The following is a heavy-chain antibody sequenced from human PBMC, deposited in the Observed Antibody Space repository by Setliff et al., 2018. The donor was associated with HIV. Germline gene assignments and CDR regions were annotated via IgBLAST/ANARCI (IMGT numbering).Heavy chain of an antibody. J-gene: IGHJ6*02. CDR2: INPHSGGT. D-gene: IGHD3-9*01. Sequence: ASVKVSCKTSGFTFTAYYMHWVRQAPGQGLEWMGWINPHSGGTNYAQKFQGRVTMTRATSISTAYMELSRLRSDDTAVYYCARDWRLRYFDWLYSGMDVWGQGTTVTVSS. V-gene: IGHV1-2*02. CDR1: GFTFTAYY. CDR3: ARDWRLRYFDWLYSGMDV.